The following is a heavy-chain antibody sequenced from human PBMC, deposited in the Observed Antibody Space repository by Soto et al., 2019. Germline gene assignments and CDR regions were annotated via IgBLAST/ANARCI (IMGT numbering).Heavy chain of an antibody. CDR3: ARLTEAVVTATPGDY. CDR2: IIPIFGTA. Sequence: QVQLVQSGAEVKKPGSSVKVSCKASGGTFSSYAISWVRQAPGQGLEWMGGIIPIFGTANYAQKFQGRVTITADKSTSTAYMELSSLRAEDTAVYYCARLTEAVVTATPGDYWGQGTLVTVSS. J-gene: IGHJ4*02. V-gene: IGHV1-69*06. CDR1: GGTFSSYA. D-gene: IGHD2-21*02.